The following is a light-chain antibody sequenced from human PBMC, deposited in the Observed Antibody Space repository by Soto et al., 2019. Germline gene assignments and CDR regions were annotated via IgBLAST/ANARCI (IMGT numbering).Light chain of an antibody. J-gene: IGLJ2*01. Sequence: QSVLTQPPSASGTPGQRVTISCSGSSSNIGSNTVNWYQQLPGTAPKLLIYSNIQRPSGVTDRFSGSKSGTSASLAISGLQSEDEADYYCAAWDDSLNVVVFGGGTKLTV. CDR2: SNI. V-gene: IGLV1-44*01. CDR1: SSNIGSNT. CDR3: AAWDDSLNVVV.